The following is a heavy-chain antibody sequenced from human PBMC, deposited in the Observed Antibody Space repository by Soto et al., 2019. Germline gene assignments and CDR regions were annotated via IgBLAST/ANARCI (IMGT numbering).Heavy chain of an antibody. CDR3: ARGYYSGSNPSAFDY. V-gene: IGHV1-69*01. Sequence: QLQLVQSGAEVREPGSSVKVSCKASGGTFSSYTVIWVRQAPGQGLEWMGGITPTLNIAKYAEKFQGRATITADESTSTVNMHLSSLRSEDTAVYFCARGYYSGSNPSAFDYWGQGTLVDVSS. CDR2: ITPTLNIA. J-gene: IGHJ4*02. D-gene: IGHD1-26*01. CDR1: GGTFSSYT.